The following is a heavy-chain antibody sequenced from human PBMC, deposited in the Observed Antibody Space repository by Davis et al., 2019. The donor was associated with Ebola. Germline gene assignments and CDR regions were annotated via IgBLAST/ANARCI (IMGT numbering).Heavy chain of an antibody. CDR2: INTNTGNP. D-gene: IGHD6-25*01. J-gene: IGHJ4*02. CDR1: GNTFTTYT. CDR3: ARDRYITGGY. Sequence: ASVKVSCKASGNTFTTYTMNWARQAPGQGLEWMGWINTNTGNPTYAQGFTGRFVFSLDTSVSTAYLQINSLKTEDTAVYYCARDRYITGGYWGQGTLVTVSS. V-gene: IGHV7-4-1*02.